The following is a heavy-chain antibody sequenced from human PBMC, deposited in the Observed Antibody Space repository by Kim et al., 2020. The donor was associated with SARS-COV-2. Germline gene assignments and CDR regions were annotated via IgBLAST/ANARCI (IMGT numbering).Heavy chain of an antibody. J-gene: IGHJ2*01. V-gene: IGHV4-59*08. D-gene: IGHD4-17*01. CDR3: ARQVTTVWYFDL. CDR2: IYYSGST. Sequence: SETLSPTCTVSGGSISSYYWSWIRQPPGKGLEWIGYIYYSGSTNYNPSLKSRVTISVDTSKNQFSLKLSSVTAADTAVYYYARQVTTVWYFDLWGRGTLVTVSS. CDR1: GGSISSYY.